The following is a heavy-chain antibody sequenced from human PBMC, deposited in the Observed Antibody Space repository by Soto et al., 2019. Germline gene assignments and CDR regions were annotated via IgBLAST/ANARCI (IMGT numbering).Heavy chain of an antibody. CDR3: ARGGIHPLFDP. CDR2: INPNSGGT. V-gene: IGHV1-2*04. D-gene: IGHD5-18*01. J-gene: IGHJ5*02. CDR1: GYTLHRYY. Sequence: SVKVASKRSGYTLHRYYMDWVRQAPGQGLEWMGWINPNSGGTNCAQKFQGWVTMTRDTSISTAYMELSRLRSDDTAVYYCARGGIHPLFDPWGQGTLVTVSS.